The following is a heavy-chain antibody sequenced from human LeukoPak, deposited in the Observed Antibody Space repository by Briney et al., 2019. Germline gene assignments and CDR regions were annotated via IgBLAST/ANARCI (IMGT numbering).Heavy chain of an antibody. CDR1: GGSISSYY. J-gene: IGHJ4*02. CDR2: IYYSGST. Sequence: SETLSLTCTVSGGSISSYYWSWIRQPPGKGLEWIGYIYYSGSTNYNPSLKSRVTISVDPSNNQFSLKLRSVSAADTAVYYCARDTFWSGYFDYWGQGTLVTVSS. V-gene: IGHV4-59*01. CDR3: ARDTFWSGYFDY. D-gene: IGHD3-3*01.